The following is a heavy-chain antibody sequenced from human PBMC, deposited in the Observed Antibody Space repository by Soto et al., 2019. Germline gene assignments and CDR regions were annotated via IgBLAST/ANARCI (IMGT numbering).Heavy chain of an antibody. J-gene: IGHJ6*02. Sequence: SVKVSCKASGFTFTSSAVQWVRQARGQRLEWIGWIVVGSGNTNYAQKFQERVTITRDMSTSTAYMELSSLRSEDTAVYYCAAAGYYGSGRSSYYYYGMDVWGQGTTVTVSS. CDR2: IVVGSGNT. CDR3: AAAGYYGSGRSSYYYYGMDV. D-gene: IGHD3-10*01. CDR1: GFTFTSSA. V-gene: IGHV1-58*01.